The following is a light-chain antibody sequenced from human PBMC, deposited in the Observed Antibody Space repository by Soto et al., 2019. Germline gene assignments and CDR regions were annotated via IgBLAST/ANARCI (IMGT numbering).Light chain of an antibody. J-gene: IGKJ5*01. CDR1: QSVSSN. V-gene: IGKV3-15*01. Sequence: EIVLTHSPSTLSVSPWERATLSCMSSQSVSSNLAWYQQKPGQAPRLLIYGASTRATGIPARFSGSGSGTEFTLTISSLQSEDFAVYYCQQYNNWPSITFGQGTRLEIK. CDR2: GAS. CDR3: QQYNNWPSIT.